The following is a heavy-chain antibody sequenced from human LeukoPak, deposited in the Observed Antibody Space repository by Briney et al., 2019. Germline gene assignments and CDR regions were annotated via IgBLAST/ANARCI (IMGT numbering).Heavy chain of an antibody. CDR1: GYSFTSYA. D-gene: IGHD3-22*01. CDR3: ARGSVHYYDSRRDYFDY. J-gene: IGHJ4*02. CDR2: ISAYNGNT. V-gene: IGHV1-18*01. Sequence: ASIKVSCKASGYSFTSYAINWVRQAPGQGLEWMGWISAYNGNTNYARKLQGRVTMTTDTSTSTAYMELRSLRSDDTAVYYCARGSVHYYDSRRDYFDYWGQGTLVTVSS.